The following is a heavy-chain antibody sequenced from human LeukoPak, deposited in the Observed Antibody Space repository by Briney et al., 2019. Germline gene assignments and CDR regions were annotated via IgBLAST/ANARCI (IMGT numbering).Heavy chain of an antibody. V-gene: IGHV1-69*05. Sequence: SVKVSXKASGGTFSSYAISWVRQAPGQGLEWMGGIIPIFGTANYAQKFQGRVTITTDESTSTAYMELSSLRSEDTAVYYCARRPITMVRGVITYYYMDVWGKGTTVTVSS. CDR2: IIPIFGTA. J-gene: IGHJ6*03. CDR3: ARRPITMVRGVITYYYMDV. D-gene: IGHD3-10*01. CDR1: GGTFSSYA.